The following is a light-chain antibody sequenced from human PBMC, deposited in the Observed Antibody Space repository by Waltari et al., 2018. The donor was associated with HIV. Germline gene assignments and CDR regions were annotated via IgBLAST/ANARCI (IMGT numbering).Light chain of an antibody. Sequence: QSVLTQPPSASRTPGQRITISCSGSSSKIGNNYVHWYQHLPGTSPKHLIYRNNQRASGVPDRFSGSKSGTSASLAISGLRSEDEADYYCVTWADRSSGPVVFGGGTKVTVL. V-gene: IGLV1-47*01. CDR1: SSKIGNNY. J-gene: IGLJ2*01. CDR3: VTWADRSSGPVV. CDR2: RNN.